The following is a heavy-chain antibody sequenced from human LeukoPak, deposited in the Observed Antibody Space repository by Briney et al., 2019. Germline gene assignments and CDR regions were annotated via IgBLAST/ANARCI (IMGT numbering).Heavy chain of an antibody. J-gene: IGHJ4*02. D-gene: IGHD3-22*01. CDR1: GFTFSSYE. CDR2: IGTTGITI. CDR3: ATFYDTSGRDY. V-gene: IGHV3-48*03. Sequence: GGSLRLSCAASGFTFSSYEMNWVRQAPGKGLEWVSYIGTTGITIYYADSVKGRFTISRGNAKNSLYLQMNSLRAEDTAVYYCATFYDTSGRDYWGQGTLVTVSS.